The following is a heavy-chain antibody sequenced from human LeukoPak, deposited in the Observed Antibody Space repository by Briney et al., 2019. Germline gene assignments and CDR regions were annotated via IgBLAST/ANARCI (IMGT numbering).Heavy chain of an antibody. D-gene: IGHD3-22*01. J-gene: IGHJ4*02. CDR2: IWYDGRTQ. CDR1: GFTFSTYG. CDR3: ARGEYYHESSGYPNY. Sequence: PGGSLRLSCAASGFTFSTYGMHLVRLAPGKRLEWVAVIWYDGRTQFYAESVKGRFAVSRDNSKNTLHLLMNSLRAEDTPVYHCARGEYYHESSGYPNYWGQGTLVTVSS. V-gene: IGHV3-33*01.